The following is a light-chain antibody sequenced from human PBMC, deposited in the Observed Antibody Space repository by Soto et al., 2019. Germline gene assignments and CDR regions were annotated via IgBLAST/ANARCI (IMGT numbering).Light chain of an antibody. CDR2: GAS. J-gene: IGKJ5*01. V-gene: IGKV3-20*01. CDR3: QQYGGSPRIT. Sequence: EIVMTQSPATLSVSPGERATLSCRASQSITVYLAWYQQRPGQPPRLLIYGASNRATGIPDRFSGSGSGTDFTLIIDRLEPEDVAIYYCQQYGGSPRITFGQGTRLEIK. CDR1: QSITVY.